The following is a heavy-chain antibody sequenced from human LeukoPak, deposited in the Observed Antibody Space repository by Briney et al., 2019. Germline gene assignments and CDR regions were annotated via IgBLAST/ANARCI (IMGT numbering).Heavy chain of an antibody. V-gene: IGHV4-34*01. CDR2: INHSGST. Sequence: SETLSLTCAVYGGSFSGYYWSWIRQPPGKGLEWIGEINHSGSTNYNPSLKSRVTISVDTSKNQFSLKLSSVTAADTAVYYCARGRGDCSSTSSYDFDYWGQGTLVTVSS. J-gene: IGHJ4*02. CDR3: ARGRGDCSSTSSYDFDY. D-gene: IGHD2-2*01. CDR1: GGSFSGYY.